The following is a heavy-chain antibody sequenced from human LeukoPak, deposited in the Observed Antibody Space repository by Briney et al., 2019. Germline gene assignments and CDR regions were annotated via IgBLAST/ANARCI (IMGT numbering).Heavy chain of an antibody. CDR3: APTAEAYTSWWKV. D-gene: IGHD3-16*01. CDR2: INPDSGFT. V-gene: IGHV1-2*02. CDR1: GYKFTDDY. Sequence: ASVKVSCQASGYKFTDDYMHWVRQAPGQGREFLGWINPDSGFTIYAQKFKGRVTMTRDTSISTAYLEVRSLTSDDTAVYYCAPTAEAYTSWWKVWGQGTLVTVSS. J-gene: IGHJ4*02.